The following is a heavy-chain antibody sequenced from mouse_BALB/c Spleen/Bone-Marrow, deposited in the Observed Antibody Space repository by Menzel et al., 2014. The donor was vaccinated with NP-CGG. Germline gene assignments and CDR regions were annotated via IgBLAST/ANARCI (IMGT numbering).Heavy chain of an antibody. CDR3: TNDYLFAY. D-gene: IGHD2-4*01. J-gene: IGHJ3*01. V-gene: IGHV1S81*02. CDR2: INPSNGGT. CDR1: GYTFTSYY. Sequence: VKLMESGAELVKPGASVKLSCKASGYTFTSYYMYWVKQRPGQGLEWIGEINPSNGGTNFNEKSKSKATLTVDKSSSTAYMQLSSLTSEDSAVYYCTNDYLFAYWGQGTLVTVSA.